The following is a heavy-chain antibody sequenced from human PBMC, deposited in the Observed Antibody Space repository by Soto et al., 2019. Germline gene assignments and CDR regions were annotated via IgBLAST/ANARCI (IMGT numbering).Heavy chain of an antibody. V-gene: IGHV3-30-3*01. Sequence: GGSLRLSCAASGLTFSNYAMHWVRQAPGKGLEWVAVISYDGSNKYYVDSVKGRFTISRDNSKNTLYLQMNSLRAEDTAVYYCARYDFWSGYSLGWGQGTTVTVSS. CDR3: ARYDFWSGYSLG. D-gene: IGHD3-3*01. CDR1: GLTFSNYA. J-gene: IGHJ6*02. CDR2: ISYDGSNK.